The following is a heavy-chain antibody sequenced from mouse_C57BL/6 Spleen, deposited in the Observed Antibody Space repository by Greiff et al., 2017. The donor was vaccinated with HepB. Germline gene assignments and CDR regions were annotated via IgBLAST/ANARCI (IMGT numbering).Heavy chain of an antibody. Sequence: QVQLQQSGAELVKPGASVKLSCKASGYTFTSYWMQWVKQRPGQGLEWIGEIDPSDSYTNYNQKFKGKATLTVDTSSSTAYMQLSSLTSEDSAVYYCARGYYGSRASMDYWGQGTSVTVSS. CDR2: IDPSDSYT. D-gene: IGHD1-1*01. CDR3: ARGYYGSRASMDY. J-gene: IGHJ4*01. V-gene: IGHV1-50*01. CDR1: GYTFTSYW.